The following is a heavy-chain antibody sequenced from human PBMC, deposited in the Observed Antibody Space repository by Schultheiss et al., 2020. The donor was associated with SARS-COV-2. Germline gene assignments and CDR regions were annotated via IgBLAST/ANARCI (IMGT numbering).Heavy chain of an antibody. Sequence: GESLKISCKGSGYSFTSYWIGWVRQMPGKGLEWMGTIYPGDSDIRYSPSFQGQVTISADTSINTTYLQWSTLKASDTAMYYCARLEGYYFDGSGYYYFDHWGQGALVTVSS. CDR1: GYSFTSYW. V-gene: IGHV5-51*01. J-gene: IGHJ4*02. CDR3: ARLEGYYFDGSGYYYFDH. CDR2: IYPGDSDI. D-gene: IGHD3-22*01.